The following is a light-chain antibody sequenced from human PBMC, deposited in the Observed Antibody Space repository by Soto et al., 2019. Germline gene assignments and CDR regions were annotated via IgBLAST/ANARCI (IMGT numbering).Light chain of an antibody. V-gene: IGKV3-11*01. CDR3: QQRNTWPFT. CDR1: QDVDSY. CDR2: DAS. J-gene: IGKJ3*01. Sequence: EILLTQSPATLSLSPGERVTLSCRASQDVDSYLAWYQQTPGQAPRLLIYDASNRAPGIPARFSGSGSGTDFTLTISSLAPEDFAVYYCQQRNTWPFTFGPGTKVDIK.